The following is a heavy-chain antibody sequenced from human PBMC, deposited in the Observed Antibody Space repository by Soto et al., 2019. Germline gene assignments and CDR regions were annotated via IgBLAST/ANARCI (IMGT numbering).Heavy chain of an antibody. J-gene: IGHJ4*02. D-gene: IGHD3-16*01. CDR2: IWYDGSNK. Sequence: QVQLVESGGGVVQPGRSLRLSCAASGFTFSSYGMHWVRQAPGKGLEWVAVIWYDGSNKYYADSVKGRFTISRDNSKNTLYLQMNSLRAEDTAVYYCARVSTLTFGGVNVDYWGQGTLVTVSS. CDR3: ARVSTLTFGGVNVDY. V-gene: IGHV3-33*01. CDR1: GFTFSSYG.